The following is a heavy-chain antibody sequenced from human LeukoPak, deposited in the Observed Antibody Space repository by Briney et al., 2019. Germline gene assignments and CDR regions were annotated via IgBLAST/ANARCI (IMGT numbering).Heavy chain of an antibody. V-gene: IGHV4-34*01. CDR1: GGSFSGYY. CDR3: ARGWTRFDP. Sequence: SGTLSLTCAVYGGSFSGYYWSWIRQPPGKGLEWIGEINHSGSTNYNPSLKSRVTISVDTSKNQFSLKLSSVTAADTAVYYCARGWTRFDPWGQGTLVTVSS. J-gene: IGHJ5*02. CDR2: INHSGST. D-gene: IGHD1-1*01.